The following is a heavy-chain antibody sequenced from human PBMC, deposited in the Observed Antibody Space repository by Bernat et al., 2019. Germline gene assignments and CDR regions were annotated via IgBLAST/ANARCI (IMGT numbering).Heavy chain of an antibody. CDR2: IYYSGST. CDR3: ARLRRSAWSGGMDV. V-gene: IGHV4-59*08. CDR1: GSISGYY. J-gene: IGHJ6*01. Sequence: GSISGYYWSWIRQPPGKGLEWIAYIYYSGSTDYNPSLKSRVAISVDTSKNQFFLKLSSVTAADTAVYYCARLRRSAWSGGMDVWGQGT. D-gene: IGHD6-19*01.